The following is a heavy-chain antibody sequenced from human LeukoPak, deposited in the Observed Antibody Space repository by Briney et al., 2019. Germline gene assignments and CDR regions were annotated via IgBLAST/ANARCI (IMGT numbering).Heavy chain of an antibody. V-gene: IGHV3-23*01. D-gene: IGHD3-22*01. CDR1: GFALNSYS. J-gene: IGHJ1*01. Sequence: PGGSLRLSCAASGFALNSYSLSWVRQAPGKGLEWVSVSTSSGDSTSYADSVKGRFTVSRDNSKNMLYLQMNSLRAEDTAVYYCAKGPSITMIVSYFHHWGQGTLVTVSS. CDR3: AKGPSITMIVSYFHH. CDR2: STSSGDST.